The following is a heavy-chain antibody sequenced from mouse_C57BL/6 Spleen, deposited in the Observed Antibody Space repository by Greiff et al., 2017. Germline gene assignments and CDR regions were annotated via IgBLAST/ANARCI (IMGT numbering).Heavy chain of an antibody. D-gene: IGHD1-1*01. Sequence: VQLKESGGGLVKPGGSLKLSCAASGFTFSDYGMHWVRQAPEKGLEWVAYISSGSSTIYYADTVKGRFTISRDNAKNTLFLQMTSLRSEDTAMYYCAPLYYGSSYGAMDYWGQGTSVTVSS. J-gene: IGHJ4*01. CDR1: GFTFSDYG. CDR2: ISSGSSTI. CDR3: APLYYGSSYGAMDY. V-gene: IGHV5-17*01.